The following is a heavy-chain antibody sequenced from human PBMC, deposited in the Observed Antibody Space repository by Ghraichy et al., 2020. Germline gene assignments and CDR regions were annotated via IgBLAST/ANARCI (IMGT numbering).Heavy chain of an antibody. D-gene: IGHD5-24*01. J-gene: IGHJ4*02. CDR2: IRYDGSNK. Sequence: GGSLRLSCAASGFTFNTYGMHWVRQAPGKGLEWVSFIRYDGSNKYYADSVKGRFTISRDNSKNTLYLQMNSLRAEDTAVYYCAKGTRRDAYNSHFDYWGQGTLVTVAS. CDR1: GFTFNTYG. V-gene: IGHV3-30*02. CDR3: AKGTRRDAYNSHFDY.